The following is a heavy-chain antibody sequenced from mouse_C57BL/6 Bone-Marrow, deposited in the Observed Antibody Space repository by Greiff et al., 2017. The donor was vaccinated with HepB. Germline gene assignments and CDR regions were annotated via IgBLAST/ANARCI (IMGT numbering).Heavy chain of an antibody. CDR2: IYPGDGDT. CDR3: ARGRYYAMDY. V-gene: IGHV1-82*01. J-gene: IGHJ4*01. Sequence: QVQLQQSGPELVKPGASVTISCKASGYAFSSSWMNWVKQSPGKGLEWIGQIYPGDGDTNYNGKFKGKTTLTADRSSSTAYMQLSSLTSEDSAVSVCARGRYYAMDYWGQGTSVTVSS. CDR1: GYAFSSSW.